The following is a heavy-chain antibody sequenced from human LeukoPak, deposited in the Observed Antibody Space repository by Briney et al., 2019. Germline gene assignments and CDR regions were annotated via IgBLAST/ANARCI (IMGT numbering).Heavy chain of an antibody. CDR1: GFSLNTSGVG. Sequence: ESGPTLVKPTQTLTLTCTFSGFSLNTSGVGVGWIRQPPGKALEWLAVIYWDDDKRYSPSLKSRLSITKDSAKNQVVLTMTNLDPVDTATYYCAHRRETASFYGGFFANWGQGTLVTVSS. CDR3: AHRRETASFYGGFFAN. J-gene: IGHJ4*02. CDR2: IYWDDDK. V-gene: IGHV2-5*02. D-gene: IGHD5/OR15-5a*01.